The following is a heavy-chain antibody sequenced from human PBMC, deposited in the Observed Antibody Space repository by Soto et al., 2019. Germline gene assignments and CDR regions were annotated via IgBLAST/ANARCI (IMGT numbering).Heavy chain of an antibody. D-gene: IGHD6-19*01. Sequence: PSETLSLTCAVSGGSIDSGAYSLSWIRQPPGKGLEWIGYVSHSGTAYSIPSLNGRLTLSVDSSQTQFSLKLTSVTAADSAVYYCARIHWTQSSLDYWGRGILVTVSS. J-gene: IGHJ4*02. V-gene: IGHV4-30-2*01. CDR1: GGSIDSGAYS. CDR3: ARIHWTQSSLDY. CDR2: VSHSGTA.